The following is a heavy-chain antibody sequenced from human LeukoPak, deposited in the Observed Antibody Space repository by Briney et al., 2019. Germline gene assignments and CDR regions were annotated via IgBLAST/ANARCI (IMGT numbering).Heavy chain of an antibody. Sequence: GESLRLSCAASGFTFSSYSMNWVRQAPGKGLEWVSSISSSSSYIYYADSVKGRFTISRDNAKNSLYLQMNSLRAEDTAVYYCAGARGVTASGVWGQGTTVTVSS. CDR3: AGARGVTASGV. CDR1: GFTFSSYS. D-gene: IGHD2-21*02. CDR2: ISSSSSYI. J-gene: IGHJ6*02. V-gene: IGHV3-21*01.